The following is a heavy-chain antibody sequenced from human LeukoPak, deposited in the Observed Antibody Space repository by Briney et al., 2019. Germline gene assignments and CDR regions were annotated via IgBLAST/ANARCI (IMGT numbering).Heavy chain of an antibody. Sequence: SETLSLTCSVSDDSITMYYWTWIRQPPGKGLEWIGYVDHTGSTNFNPSLNGRVSISRDTSKNQFSLKLRSVTAADTAVYYCARHQGWLQWEYWGQGTLVTVSS. CDR1: DDSITMYY. V-gene: IGHV4-59*08. CDR2: VDHTGST. CDR3: ARHQGWLQWEY. J-gene: IGHJ4*02. D-gene: IGHD5-24*01.